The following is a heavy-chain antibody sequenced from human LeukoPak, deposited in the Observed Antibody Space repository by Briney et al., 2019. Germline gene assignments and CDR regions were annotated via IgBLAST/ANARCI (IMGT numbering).Heavy chain of an antibody. CDR2: ISYDGSNK. V-gene: IGHV3-30-3*01. D-gene: IGHD6-13*01. Sequence: GGSLRLSCAASGFPFSSYAMHWVRQAPGKGLEWVAVISYDGSNKYYADSVKGRFTISRDNSKNTLYLQMNSLRAEDTAVYYCARDEGGSSCFDYWGQGALVTVSS. J-gene: IGHJ4*02. CDR1: GFPFSSYA. CDR3: ARDEGGSSCFDY.